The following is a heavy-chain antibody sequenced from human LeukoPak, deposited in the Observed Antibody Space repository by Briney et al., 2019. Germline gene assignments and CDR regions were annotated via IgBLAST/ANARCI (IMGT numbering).Heavy chain of an antibody. D-gene: IGHD3-22*01. V-gene: IGHV4-39*01. J-gene: IGHJ4*02. CDR3: ARQYYDSTGHYYFDN. Sequence: SETLSLTCTVSGDAITGRSYYWGWIRQPPGKGLEWIGSMYYSGSTFSNPSLRSRVNMSADTSKNQFSLKLSSVTAADTAVYYCARQYYDSTGHYYFDNWGQGTQVTVSS. CDR2: MYYSGST. CDR1: GDAITGRSYY.